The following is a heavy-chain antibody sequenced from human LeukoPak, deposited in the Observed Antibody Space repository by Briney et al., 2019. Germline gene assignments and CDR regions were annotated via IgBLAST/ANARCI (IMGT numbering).Heavy chain of an antibody. Sequence: PGGSLRLSCAASGFTFSDSAIHWARQASGKGLEWVGRIRIKASSYATAYAASVKGRFTISRDDSKNTAYLQMDSLKTEDTAVYYCIRHVGHGMDVWGQGTTVTVSS. CDR2: IRIKASSYAT. V-gene: IGHV3-73*01. CDR1: GFTFSDSA. D-gene: IGHD2-15*01. J-gene: IGHJ6*02. CDR3: IRHVGHGMDV.